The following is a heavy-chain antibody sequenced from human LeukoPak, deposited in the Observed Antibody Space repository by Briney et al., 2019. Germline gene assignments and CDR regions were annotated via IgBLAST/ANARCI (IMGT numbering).Heavy chain of an antibody. J-gene: IGHJ3*01. CDR3: ARVSCSSTSCPRRDALDV. CDR2: INHSGST. D-gene: IGHD2-2*01. CDR1: GGSFSGYY. V-gene: IGHV4-34*01. Sequence: SETLSLTCAVYGGSFSGYYWSWIRQPPGKGLEWIGEINHSGSTNYNPSLKSRVTISVDTSKNQFSLNLTSVTTADTAIYYCARVSCSSTSCPRRDALDVWGQGTMVTVSS.